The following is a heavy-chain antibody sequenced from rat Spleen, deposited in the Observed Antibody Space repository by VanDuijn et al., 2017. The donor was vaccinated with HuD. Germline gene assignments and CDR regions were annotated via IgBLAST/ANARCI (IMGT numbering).Heavy chain of an antibody. V-gene: IGHV2S63*01. CDR1: GFSLTDYS. J-gene: IGHJ2*01. D-gene: IGHD2-5*01. Sequence: EVQLKESGPGLVQPSQTLSLTCTVSGFSLTDYSVHWVRQPPGKGLEWMGMMWNDGDTSYDSALKSRLSINRDTSKSQVFLKMNSLQTEDTATYYCARANRDTYAHFDYWGQGVMVTVSS. CDR2: MWNDGDT. CDR3: ARANRDTYAHFDY.